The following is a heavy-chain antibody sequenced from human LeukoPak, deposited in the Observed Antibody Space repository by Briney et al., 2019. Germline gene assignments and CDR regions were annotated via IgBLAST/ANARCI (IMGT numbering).Heavy chain of an antibody. CDR1: GGSISSSSYY. J-gene: IGHJ4*02. D-gene: IGHD2-15*01. CDR3: ARDGGGSDC. V-gene: IGHV4-39*07. CDR2: IYYDTST. Sequence: SETLSLTCTVSGGSISSSSYYWGWIRQPPGKGLEWIGNIYYDTSTYYNPSLKSRVTISVDTSKNQFSLKLNSVTAADTAVYYCARDGGGSDCWGQGTLVTVSS.